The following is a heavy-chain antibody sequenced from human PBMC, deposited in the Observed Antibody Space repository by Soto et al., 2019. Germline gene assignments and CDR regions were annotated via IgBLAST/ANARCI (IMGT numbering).Heavy chain of an antibody. CDR3: ARQRGYCSGGRCSSYVRLDPESGMDV. Sequence: SETLSLTCTVSGGSISSSSYYWGWIRQPPGKGLEWIGRIYYSGSTYYNPSLKSRVTISADASKNQFSLKLSSVTAADTAVYYCARQRGYCSGGRCSSYVRLDPESGMDVWGHGTTVTVSS. CDR1: GGSISSSSYY. CDR2: IYYSGST. J-gene: IGHJ6*02. D-gene: IGHD2-15*01. V-gene: IGHV4-39*01.